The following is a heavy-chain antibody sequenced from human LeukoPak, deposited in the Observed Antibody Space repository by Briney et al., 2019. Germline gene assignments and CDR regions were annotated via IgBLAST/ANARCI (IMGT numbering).Heavy chain of an antibody. CDR3: ARDCSTSCSYDAFDI. J-gene: IGHJ3*02. Sequence: PSQTLSLTCSVSGVSITGDEDFWTWIRQPPGKGLELIGYVHHSGNRYYDSSLGSRLTISVDRSKNQFSLKLSSVTAADTAVYFCARDCSTSCSYDAFDIWGQGTMVTVSS. CDR2: VHHSGNR. D-gene: IGHD2-2*01. V-gene: IGHV4-30-2*01. CDR1: GVSITGDEDF.